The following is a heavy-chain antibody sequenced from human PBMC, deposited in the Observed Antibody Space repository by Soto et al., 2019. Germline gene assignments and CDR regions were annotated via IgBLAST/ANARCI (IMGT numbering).Heavy chain of an antibody. J-gene: IGHJ5*02. Sequence: QVGLQESGPGVVKPSDTLSLTCNVSGASLSGDYWSWIRQPPGKGLEWIGRIYATGGTDYNPSLKSRITMSVDMSKKQFSLTLRSVTAADTASYYCVRDGTKNLRDRFAPWGRGILITVSS. V-gene: IGHV4-4*07. CDR3: VRDGTKNLRDRFAP. CDR2: IYATGGT. CDR1: GASLSGDY. D-gene: IGHD1-1*01.